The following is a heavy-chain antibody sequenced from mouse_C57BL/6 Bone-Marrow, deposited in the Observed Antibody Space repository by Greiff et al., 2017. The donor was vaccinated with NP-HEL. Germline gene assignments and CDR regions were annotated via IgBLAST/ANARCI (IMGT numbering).Heavy chain of an antibody. D-gene: IGHD2-4*01. V-gene: IGHV1-50*01. CDR1: GYTFTSYW. CDR3: AKGYDYDGYAMDY. CDR2: IDPSDSYT. J-gene: IGHJ4*01. Sequence: QVQLQQPGAELVKPGASVKLSCKASGYTFTSYWMQWVKQRPGQGLEWIGEIDPSDSYTNYNQKFKGKATLTVDTSSSTAYMQLSSLTSEDSAVYYCAKGYDYDGYAMDYWGQGISVTGSS.